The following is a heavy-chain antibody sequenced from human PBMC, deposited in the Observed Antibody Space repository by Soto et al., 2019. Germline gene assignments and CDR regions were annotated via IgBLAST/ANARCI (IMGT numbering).Heavy chain of an antibody. CDR2: IYYSGST. V-gene: IGHV4-30-4*01. Sequence: SETLSLTCTVSGGSISSGDYYLSWIRQPPGKGLEWIGYIYYSGSTYYNPSLKSRVTISVDTSKNQFSLKLSSVTAADTAVYYCARNDGSSGYYAPNGTDVWGQGITVTVSS. CDR3: ARNDGSSGYYAPNGTDV. D-gene: IGHD3-22*01. CDR1: GGSISSGDYY. J-gene: IGHJ6*02.